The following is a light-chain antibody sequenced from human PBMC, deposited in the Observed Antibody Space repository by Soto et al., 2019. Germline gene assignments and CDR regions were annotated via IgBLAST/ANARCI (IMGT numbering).Light chain of an antibody. CDR1: QSVRNNY. CDR2: DAS. Sequence: EIVLTQSPDTLSLSPGERATLSCRASQSVRNNYLAWYQQKPGQAPRFLNYDASSRATGIPDRFSGSGSGTDFTLTISRLEPEDFAVYYCQQYGRSPLTFGGGTKVEIK. V-gene: IGKV3-20*01. CDR3: QQYGRSPLT. J-gene: IGKJ4*01.